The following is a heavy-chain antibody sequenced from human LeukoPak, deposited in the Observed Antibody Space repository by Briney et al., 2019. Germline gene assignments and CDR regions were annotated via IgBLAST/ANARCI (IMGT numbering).Heavy chain of an antibody. V-gene: IGHV4-39*07. CDR2: IYYSGST. CDR3: ARNGYYDFWSGYYLLDY. J-gene: IGHJ4*02. Sequence: SETLSLTCAVYGGSISSSSYYWGWIRQPPGKGLEWIGSIYYSGSTYYNPSLKSRVTISVDTSKNQFSLKLSSVTAADTAVYYCARNGYYDFWSGYYLLDYWGQGTLVTVSS. CDR1: GGSISSSSYY. D-gene: IGHD3-3*01.